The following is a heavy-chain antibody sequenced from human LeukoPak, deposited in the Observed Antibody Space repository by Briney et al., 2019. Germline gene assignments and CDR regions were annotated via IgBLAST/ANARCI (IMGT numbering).Heavy chain of an antibody. Sequence: SETLSLTCTVSGGSISSGDYYWSWIRQPPGKGLEWIVYIYYSGSTYYNPSLKSRATISVDTSKNQFSLKLSSVTAADTAVYYCARELKTEALGYCSSTSCHNWFDPWGQGTLVTVSS. CDR2: IYYSGST. J-gene: IGHJ5*02. CDR1: GGSISSGDYY. V-gene: IGHV4-30-4*01. CDR3: ARELKTEALGYCSSTSCHNWFDP. D-gene: IGHD2-2*03.